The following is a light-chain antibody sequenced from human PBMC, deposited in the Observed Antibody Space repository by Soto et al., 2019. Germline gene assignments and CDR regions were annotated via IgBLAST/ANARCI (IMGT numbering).Light chain of an antibody. CDR1: QSISSW. CDR3: QQYNTYPYT. Sequence: DIQMPQSPSTLSASVGDIVTITCRASQSISSWLAWYQQKPGKAPKLLIYKASILESGDPSRFSGSGSGTEFTLTISSLHPDDFPTYYCQQYNTYPYTFGQGIKLEI. CDR2: KAS. V-gene: IGKV1-5*03. J-gene: IGKJ2*01.